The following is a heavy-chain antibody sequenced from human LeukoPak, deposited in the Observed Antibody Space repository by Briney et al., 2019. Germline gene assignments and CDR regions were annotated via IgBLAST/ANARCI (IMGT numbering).Heavy chain of an antibody. J-gene: IGHJ4*02. CDR3: ARTRGSHIDY. CDR1: GGSISSSSYY. V-gene: IGHV4-39*01. D-gene: IGHD3-16*01. CDR2: IYYSGST. Sequence: SETLSLTCTVSGGSISSSSYYWGWIRQPPGKGLEWIGSIYYSGSTYYNPSLKSRVTISVDTSKNQFSLKLSSVTGADTAVYYCARTRGSHIDYWGQGTLVTVSS.